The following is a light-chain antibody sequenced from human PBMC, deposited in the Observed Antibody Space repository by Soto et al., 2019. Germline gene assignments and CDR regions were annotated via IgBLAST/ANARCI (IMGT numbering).Light chain of an antibody. Sequence: DIQMTQSPSSLSASVGDTVTLTCRASQSIANYLKWYQQKPGKAPELLIYAASSLQSGVPSQFSASGSGTDFTLTISSLQPEDFATYYCQQDLHPPHTFGPGTKVDIK. CDR3: QQDLHPPHT. CDR1: QSIANY. V-gene: IGKV1-39*01. J-gene: IGKJ3*01. CDR2: AAS.